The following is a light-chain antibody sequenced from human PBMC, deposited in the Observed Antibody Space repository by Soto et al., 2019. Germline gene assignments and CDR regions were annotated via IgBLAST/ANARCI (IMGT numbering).Light chain of an antibody. CDR1: ERISHS. CDR2: DAS. J-gene: IGKJ5*01. V-gene: IGKV3-11*01. CDR3: QLSQQRSSWTPIA. Sequence: DIVLTQSPATLSLSPGNRVTLSCRANERISHSLAWYQQRPGQAPRILIYDASFRATGIPERFSGSGSGTDFTLSIISLEPEDFAVYYCQLSQQRSSWTPIAFGQGTRLELK.